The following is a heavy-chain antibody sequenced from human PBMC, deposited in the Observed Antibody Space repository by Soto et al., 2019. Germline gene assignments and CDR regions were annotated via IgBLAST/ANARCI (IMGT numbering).Heavy chain of an antibody. CDR2: IYYSGST. CDR3: ARYSEHFWSMEMDV. V-gene: IGHV4-30-4*01. J-gene: IGHJ6*02. CDR1: GGSISSGDDY. Sequence: QVQLQESGPGLVKPSQTLSLTCTVSGGSISSGDDYWSWIRQPPGKGLEWIGYIYYSGSTYYNPSLKMRVTKSVDPAKNQFSLKLSSLTAADTAVYYCARYSEHFWSMEMDVWGQGTTVTVSS. D-gene: IGHD3-3*02.